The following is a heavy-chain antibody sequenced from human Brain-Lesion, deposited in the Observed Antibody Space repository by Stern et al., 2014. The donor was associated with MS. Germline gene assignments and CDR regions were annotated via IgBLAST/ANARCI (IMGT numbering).Heavy chain of an antibody. Sequence: QMQLVQSGGGVVQPGRPLRLSCVASGFTFGSCAMHWVRQAPGKGLEWVAGVSYDGSNKYYADSVKGRFTISRDNSQNTLYMQMSRLRPEDTAVYYCAKDRQYLTYFFDHWGQGSLVTVSS. CDR1: GFTFGSCA. CDR3: AKDRQYLTYFFDH. V-gene: IGHV3-30*18. J-gene: IGHJ5*02. D-gene: IGHD2/OR15-2a*01. CDR2: VSYDGSNK.